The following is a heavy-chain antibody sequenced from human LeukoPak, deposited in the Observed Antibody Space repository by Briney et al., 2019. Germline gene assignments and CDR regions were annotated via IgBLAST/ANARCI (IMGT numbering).Heavy chain of an antibody. D-gene: IGHD5-18*01. CDR3: ARARSSYRYGDAFEI. CDR2: ISYGGSSK. V-gene: IGHV3-30*04. CDR1: GFTFSTYA. Sequence: GGSLRLSCAASGFTFSTYAIHWVRQAPGKGLECVAVISYGGSSKYYADSVKVRFTISRDNSENTLYLQMNSLRAQDTAVYSCARARSSYRYGDAFEISGKGKMVTAS. J-gene: IGHJ3*02.